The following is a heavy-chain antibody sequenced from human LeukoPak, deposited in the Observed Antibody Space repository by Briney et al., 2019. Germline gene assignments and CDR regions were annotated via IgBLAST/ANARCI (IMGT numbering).Heavy chain of an antibody. Sequence: PGGSLRLSCSASGFTFSSYAMSWVRQAPGKGLEWVSAISGSGGSTYYTDSVKGRFTISRDNSKHTLYLQMNSLRAEDTAVYYCAKASGYSYGGRFDYWGQGTLVTVSS. CDR2: ISGSGGST. D-gene: IGHD5-18*01. V-gene: IGHV3-23*01. CDR3: AKASGYSYGGRFDY. CDR1: GFTFSSYA. J-gene: IGHJ4*02.